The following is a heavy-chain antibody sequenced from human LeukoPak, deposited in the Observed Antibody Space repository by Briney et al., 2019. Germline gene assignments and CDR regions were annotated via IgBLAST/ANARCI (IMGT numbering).Heavy chain of an antibody. CDR2: ISSFSGTI. CDR1: GITFSSYS. J-gene: IGHJ6*03. D-gene: IGHD1-26*01. CDR3: ARDPYSGNYGNDYYYYMDV. V-gene: IGHV3-48*04. Sequence: GGSLRLSCVASGITFSSYSMNWVRQAPGKGLEWVSYISSFSGTINYADSVRGRFTISRDNAKNSLYLQMDSLGPDDTAVYYCARDPYSGNYGNDYYYYMDVWGKGTTVTISS.